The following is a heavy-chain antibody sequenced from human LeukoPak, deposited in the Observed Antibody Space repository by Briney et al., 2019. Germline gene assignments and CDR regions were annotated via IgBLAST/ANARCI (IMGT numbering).Heavy chain of an antibody. CDR3: AKEAPFILFDP. J-gene: IGHJ5*02. D-gene: IGHD2-21*01. V-gene: IGHV3-23*01. CDR2: ISGGGDSI. Sequence: QPGGSLRLSCAASGFTFSNYAMKWVRQAPGKGLEWVSVISGGGDSIYYADSVRGRFTISRDNSKNTLYLQMNSLRAEDTALYYCAKEAPFILFDPWGQGTLVTVSS. CDR1: GFTFSNYA.